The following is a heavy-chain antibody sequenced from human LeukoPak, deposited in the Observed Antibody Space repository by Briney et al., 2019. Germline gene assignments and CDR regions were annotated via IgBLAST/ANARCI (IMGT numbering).Heavy chain of an antibody. CDR3: VRVYRPGGFDY. V-gene: IGHV1-69*06. CDR2: IIPIFGTA. D-gene: IGHD1-26*01. Sequence: ASVKVSCKASGGTFSSYAISWVRQAPGQGLEWMGGIIPIFGTANYAQKFQGRVTITADKSTSTAYMELSSLRSEDTAVYYCVRVYRPGGFDYWGQRTLVTVSS. CDR1: GGTFSSYA. J-gene: IGHJ4*02.